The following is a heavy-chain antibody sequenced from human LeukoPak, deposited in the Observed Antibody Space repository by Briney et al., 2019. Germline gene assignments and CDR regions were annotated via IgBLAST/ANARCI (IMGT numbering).Heavy chain of an antibody. CDR2: ISGNGDST. J-gene: IGHJ4*02. D-gene: IGHD6-19*01. V-gene: IGHV3-23*01. Sequence: GGSLRLSCAASGFTFSSYAMSWVRQAPGKGLEWVSGISGNGDSTFYADSVKGRFTISRDNSKNTLFLEMNSLRAEDTAVYYCARRYNIGWQGDFDYWGQGTLVTVSS. CDR1: GFTFSSYA. CDR3: ARRYNIGWQGDFDY.